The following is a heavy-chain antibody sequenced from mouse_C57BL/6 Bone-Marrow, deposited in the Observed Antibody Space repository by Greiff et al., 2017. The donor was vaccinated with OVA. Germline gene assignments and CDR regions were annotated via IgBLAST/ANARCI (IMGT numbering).Heavy chain of an antibody. CDR1: GYAFSSYW. D-gene: IGHD1-1*01. V-gene: IGHV1-80*01. CDR3: ARGRGITTVVGPQFAD. CDR2: IYPGDGDT. J-gene: IGHJ3*01. Sequence: QVQLKQSGAELVKPGASVKISCKASGYAFSSYWMNWVKQRPGQGLEWIGQIYPGDGDTNYNGKFKGKATLTADKSSSTAYMQLSSLTSEDSAVYVCARGRGITTVVGPQFADWGKGTLVTVSA.